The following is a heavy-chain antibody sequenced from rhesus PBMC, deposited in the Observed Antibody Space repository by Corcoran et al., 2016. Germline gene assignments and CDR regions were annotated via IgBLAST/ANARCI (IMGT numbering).Heavy chain of an antibody. D-gene: IGHD1-1*01. CDR1: GGSISSNY. CDR3: ARGLEPSWGYWYFDL. V-gene: IGHV4-160*01. Sequence: QVQLQQWGEGLVKPSETLSLTCAVYGGSISSNYWSWIRHPPGKGLEWIGRIRSGGSTNYNPSLKSRVTISKDTSKNQFSLKLSSVTAADTAVYYCARGLEPSWGYWYFDLWGPGTPITISS. J-gene: IGHJ2*01. CDR2: IRSGGST.